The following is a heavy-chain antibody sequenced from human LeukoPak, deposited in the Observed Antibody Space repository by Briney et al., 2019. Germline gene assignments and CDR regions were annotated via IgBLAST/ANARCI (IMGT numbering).Heavy chain of an antibody. CDR2: INHSGST. CDR1: GGSFSGYY. J-gene: IGHJ4*02. D-gene: IGHD3-10*01. V-gene: IGHV4-34*01. Sequence: PSETLSLTCAVYGGSFSGYYWSWIRQPPGKGLEWIGEINHSGSTNYNPSLKSRVTISVDTSKNQFSLKLSSVTAADTAVYYCARRPSRCYGSGSYYRTNYFDYWGQGTLVTVSS. CDR3: ARRPSRCYGSGSYYRTNYFDY.